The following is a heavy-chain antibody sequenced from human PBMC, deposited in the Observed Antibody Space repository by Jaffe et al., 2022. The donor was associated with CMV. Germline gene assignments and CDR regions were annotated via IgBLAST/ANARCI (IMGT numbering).Heavy chain of an antibody. CDR2: ISWDGGST. CDR1: GFTFDDYT. V-gene: IGHV3-43*01. CDR3: AKDILDTRPHGSAFDI. J-gene: IGHJ3*02. D-gene: IGHD3-3*01. Sequence: EVQLVESGGVVVQPGGSLRLSCAASGFTFDDYTMHWVRQAPGKGLEWVSLISWDGGSTYYADSVKGRFTISRDNSKNSLYLQMNSLRTEDTALYYCAKDILDTRPHGSAFDIWGQGTMVTVSS.